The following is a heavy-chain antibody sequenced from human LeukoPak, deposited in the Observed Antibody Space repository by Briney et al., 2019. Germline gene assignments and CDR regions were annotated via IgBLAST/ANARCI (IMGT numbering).Heavy chain of an antibody. CDR2: ISSDASII. CDR3: ARGNYYDSSGYYRHDAFDV. J-gene: IGHJ3*01. V-gene: IGHV3-74*01. CDR1: GFPFSSYW. D-gene: IGHD3-22*01. Sequence: GGSLRLSCAASGFPFSSYWMHWVRQDPGKGLVWVSRISSDASIITYADSVKGRFTISRHNAKNTLYLQMNSLRAEDTAVYYCARGNYYDSSGYYRHDAFDVWGQGTMVTVSS.